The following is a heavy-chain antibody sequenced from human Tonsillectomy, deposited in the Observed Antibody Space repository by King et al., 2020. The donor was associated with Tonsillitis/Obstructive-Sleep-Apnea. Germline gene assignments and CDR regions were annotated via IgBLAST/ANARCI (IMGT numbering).Heavy chain of an antibody. V-gene: IGHV4-59*08. CDR1: GGSISSYY. CDR2: IYYSGST. Sequence: VQLQESGPGLVKPSETLSLTCTVSGGSISSYYWSWIRQPPGKGLEWIGYIYYSGSTNYNPSLQSRVTISVDTSKNQFSLKLSSVTAADTAVYYCARSTAAFDIWGQGTMVTVSS. D-gene: IGHD5-18*01. J-gene: IGHJ3*02. CDR3: ARSTAAFDI.